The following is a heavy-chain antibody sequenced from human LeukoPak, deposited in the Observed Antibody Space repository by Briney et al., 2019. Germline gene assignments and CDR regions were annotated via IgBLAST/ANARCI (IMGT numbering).Heavy chain of an antibody. V-gene: IGHV4-59*12. J-gene: IGHJ3*02. CDR2: VYYSGST. Sequence: SETLSLTCTVSGGSISSYYWSWIRQPPGKGLEWIGSVYYSGSTNYNPSLKSRVTISVDTSKNQFSLKLSSVTAADTAVYYCARDGSQFWGDAFDIWGQGTMVTVSS. CDR3: ARDGSQFWGDAFDI. CDR1: GGSISSYY. D-gene: IGHD7-27*01.